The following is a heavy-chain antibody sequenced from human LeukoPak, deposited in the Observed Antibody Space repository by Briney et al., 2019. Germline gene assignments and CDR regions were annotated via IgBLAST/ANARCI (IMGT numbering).Heavy chain of an antibody. CDR3: ARKWTNGDYSYAFDI. CDR2: INWNGGST. V-gene: IGHV3-20*04. CDR1: GFTFDDYG. J-gene: IGHJ3*02. Sequence: GGSLRLSCAASGFTFDDYGMSWVRQAPGKGLEWVSGINWNGGSTGYADSVKGRFTISRDNAKNSLYLQMNSLRAEDTALYYCARKWTNGDYSYAFDIWGQGTMVTVSS. D-gene: IGHD4-17*01.